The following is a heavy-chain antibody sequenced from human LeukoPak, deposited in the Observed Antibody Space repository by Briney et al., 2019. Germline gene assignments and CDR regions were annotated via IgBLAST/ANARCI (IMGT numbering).Heavy chain of an antibody. CDR1: GGSIGTYY. D-gene: IGHD3-10*02. J-gene: IGHJ3*01. Sequence: SETLSLPCSVSGGSIGTYYWTWIRQPPGKGLEWIAYIDYSGSTKYNPSLKSRVTTSVDTAKKQFSLKLCSVTAADTAVYYCARGRRSTSVHDASHVCGQGTMVTVSS. CDR3: ARGRRSTSVHDASHV. CDR2: IDYSGST. V-gene: IGHV4-59*01.